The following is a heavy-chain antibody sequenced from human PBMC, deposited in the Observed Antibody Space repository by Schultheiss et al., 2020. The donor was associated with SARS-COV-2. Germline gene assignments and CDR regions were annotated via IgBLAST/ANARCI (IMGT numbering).Heavy chain of an antibody. CDR3: AKHEFYFYYSYMDV. J-gene: IGHJ6*03. Sequence: GGSLRLSCAASGFTFSSYSMNWVRQAPGKGLEWVSSISSSSSYIYYADSVKGRFTISRDNSKNTLYLQLNSLRAEDTAVYYCAKHEFYFYYSYMDVWGKGTTVTVSS. CDR1: GFTFSSYS. V-gene: IGHV3-21*04. CDR2: ISSSSSYI. D-gene: IGHD3-10*01.